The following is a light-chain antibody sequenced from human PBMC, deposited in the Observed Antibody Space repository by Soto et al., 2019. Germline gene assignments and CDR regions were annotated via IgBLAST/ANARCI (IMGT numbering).Light chain of an antibody. V-gene: IGLV2-14*03. CDR3: RSYTVSSANV. CDR2: DVS. CDR1: SSDVGGFNH. Sequence: QSALTHPASVSGSPGQSITISCTGSSSDVGGFNHVSLYQQHPGKAPKLMIFDVSNRPSGVSNRFSGSKSGNTASLTISGLQAEDEADYHCRSYTVSSANVFGTGTKLTVL. J-gene: IGLJ1*01.